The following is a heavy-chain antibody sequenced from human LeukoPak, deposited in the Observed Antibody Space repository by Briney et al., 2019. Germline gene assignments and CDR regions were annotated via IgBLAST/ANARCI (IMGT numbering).Heavy chain of an antibody. J-gene: IGHJ6*03. CDR2: INPSGGST. Sequence: GASVKVSCKASGYTFTSYYMHWVRQAPGQGLEWMGIINPSGGSTSYAQKFQGRVTMTRDMSTSTVYMELSSLRSEDTAVYYCARGVYSSSWTTPYYYYYMDVWGKGTTVTVSS. CDR3: ARGVYSSSWTTPYYYYYMDV. V-gene: IGHV1-46*01. CDR1: GYTFTSYY. D-gene: IGHD6-13*01.